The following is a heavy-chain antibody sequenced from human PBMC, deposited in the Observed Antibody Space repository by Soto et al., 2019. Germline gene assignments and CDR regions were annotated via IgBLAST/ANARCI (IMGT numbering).Heavy chain of an antibody. D-gene: IGHD1-26*01. CDR2: INPSGGST. CDR3: ATYLLELPRYYYGMDV. V-gene: IGHV1-46*01. J-gene: IGHJ6*02. CDR1: GYTFTSYY. Sequence: QVQLVQSGAEVKKPGASVKVSCKASGYTFTSYYMHWVRQAPGQGLEWMGIINPSGGSTSYAQKFQGRVTMTRDTSTSTVYMELSSLRSEDTAVYYCATYLLELPRYYYGMDVWGQGTTVTVSS.